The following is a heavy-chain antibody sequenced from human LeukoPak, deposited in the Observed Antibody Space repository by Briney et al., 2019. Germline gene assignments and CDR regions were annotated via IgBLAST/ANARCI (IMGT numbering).Heavy chain of an antibody. CDR2: ISAYNGNT. CDR3: ARVLVGATTRLFDY. Sequence: ASGKVSCKASGYTFISYGISWVRQAPGQGLEWMGWISAYNGNTNYAQKLQGRVTMTTDTSTSTAYMELSRLRSDDTAVYYCARVLVGATTRLFDYWGQGTLVTVSS. V-gene: IGHV1-18*01. D-gene: IGHD1-26*01. CDR1: GYTFISYG. J-gene: IGHJ4*02.